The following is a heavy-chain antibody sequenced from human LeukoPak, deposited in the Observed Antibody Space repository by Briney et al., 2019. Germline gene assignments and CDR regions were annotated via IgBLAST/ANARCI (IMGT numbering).Heavy chain of an antibody. J-gene: IGHJ3*02. D-gene: IGHD3-10*01. CDR2: IYYSGST. CDR1: GGSISSYY. V-gene: IGHV4-59*01. Sequence: SETLSLTCTVSGGSISSYYWSWIRQPPGKGLEWIGYIYYSGSTNYNPSLKSRVTISVDTSKNQFSLKLSSVTAADTAVYYCARDRSTRWFGELFNDAFDIWGQGTMVTVSS. CDR3: ARDRSTRWFGELFNDAFDI.